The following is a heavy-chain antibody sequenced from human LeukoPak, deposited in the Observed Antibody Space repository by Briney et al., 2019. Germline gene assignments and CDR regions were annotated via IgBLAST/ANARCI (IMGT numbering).Heavy chain of an antibody. CDR3: ARDRQQLVRGDYFDY. CDR1: GGSISSGNYY. V-gene: IGHV4-39*07. D-gene: IGHD6-13*01. Sequence: SETLSLTCTVSGGSISSGNYYWAWIRQPPGKALEWIGSIYYSGSTYYNPSLKSRVTISVETSKNQFSLKLSSVTAADTAMYYCARDRQQLVRGDYFDYWGQGTLVTVSS. J-gene: IGHJ4*02. CDR2: IYYSGST.